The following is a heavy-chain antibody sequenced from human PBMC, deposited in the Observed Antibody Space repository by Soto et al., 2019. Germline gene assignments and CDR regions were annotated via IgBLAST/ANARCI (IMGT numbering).Heavy chain of an antibody. J-gene: IGHJ6*02. D-gene: IGHD5-12*01. V-gene: IGHV3-23*01. Sequence: EVHLLESGGDLVQPGGSLRLSCTASGLTFSTYAMSWVRQAPGKGLEWVSAIGGSGTGGRTYYADPVKGRFIISRDNSKTTVYLQMNSLRADDTAVYYCAKSPGSIDGYNSDYYGMDVWGQGTTVTVSS. CDR3: AKSPGSIDGYNSDYYGMDV. CDR1: GLTFSTYA. CDR2: IGGSGTGGRT.